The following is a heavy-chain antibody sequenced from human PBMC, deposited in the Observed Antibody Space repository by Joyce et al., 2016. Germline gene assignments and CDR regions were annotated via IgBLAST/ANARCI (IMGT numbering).Heavy chain of an antibody. CDR3: ARHEVTLSAANPYDAFDV. Sequence: QLQLQESGPGLVKPSETLSLTCNVSGGSISSKFYYWGWIRQPPGKGLEGIGSLQYRAKTDYNPSLKSRVTVSVDTSKNQVSLKVRSVTAADTAVYVCARHEVTLSAANPYDAFDVWGQGTMVTVSS. J-gene: IGHJ3*01. D-gene: IGHD2-15*01. CDR2: LQYRAKT. CDR1: GGSISSKFYY. V-gene: IGHV4-39*01.